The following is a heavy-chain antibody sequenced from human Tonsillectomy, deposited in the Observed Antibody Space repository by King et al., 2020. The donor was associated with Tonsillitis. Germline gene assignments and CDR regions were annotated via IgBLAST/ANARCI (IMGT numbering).Heavy chain of an antibody. CDR1: GGSISSGSYY. CDR3: ARESTIFDQRFDP. CDR2: IYTSGST. J-gene: IGHJ5*02. V-gene: IGHV4-61*02. Sequence: VQLQESGPGLVKPSQTLSLTCTVSGGSISSGSYYWSWIRQPAGKGLEWIGRIYTSGSTNYNPSLKSRVTMSVDTSKNQFSLKLSSVTAADTAVYYCARESTIFDQRFDPWGQGTLVTVSS. D-gene: IGHD3-3*01.